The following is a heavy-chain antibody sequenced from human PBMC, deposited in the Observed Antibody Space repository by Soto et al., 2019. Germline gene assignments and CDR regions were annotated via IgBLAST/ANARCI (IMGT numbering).Heavy chain of an antibody. CDR2: INYSGST. CDR3: ARGVVYRDVGLAYGMDV. V-gene: IGHV4-34*01. CDR1: GESFSNHY. J-gene: IGHJ6*02. Sequence: SETLSLTCAVYGESFSNHYWTWIRQSPGKGLEWVGEINYSGSTRYNWSLGSRVTISVDTSKNQFSLMVTSVTAEDTAVYYCARGVVYRDVGLAYGMDVWGQATTVTVS. D-gene: IGHD3-22*01.